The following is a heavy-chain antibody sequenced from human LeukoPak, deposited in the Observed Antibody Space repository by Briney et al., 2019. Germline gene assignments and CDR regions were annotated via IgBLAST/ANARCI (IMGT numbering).Heavy chain of an antibody. Sequence: GESLQISCQGSGSSFTSYWIGWVRQLPGKGLEWMGIIYPGDSDTRYSPSFQGQVTISADKPISTAYLQWSSLKASDTAMYYCARRGRYFQHWGQGTLVTVSS. CDR3: ARRGRYFQH. J-gene: IGHJ1*01. CDR1: GSSFTSYW. V-gene: IGHV5-51*01. CDR2: IYPGDSDT.